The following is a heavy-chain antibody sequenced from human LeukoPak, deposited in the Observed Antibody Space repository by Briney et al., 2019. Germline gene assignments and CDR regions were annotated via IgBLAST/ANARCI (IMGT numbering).Heavy chain of an antibody. CDR2: ISGSGGST. D-gene: IGHD3-3*01. Sequence: GGSLRLSCAASKFAFSSYAMSWVRQAPGKGLEWVSAISGSGGSTYYADSVKGRFTISRDNSKNTLYLQMNSLRAEDTAVYYCAKSGYDFWSGYYGYWGQGTLVTVSS. CDR3: AKSGYDFWSGYYGY. CDR1: KFAFSSYA. J-gene: IGHJ4*02. V-gene: IGHV3-23*01.